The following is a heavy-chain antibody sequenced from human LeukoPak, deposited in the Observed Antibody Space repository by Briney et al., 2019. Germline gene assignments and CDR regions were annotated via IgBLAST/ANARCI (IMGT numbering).Heavy chain of an antibody. CDR1: GFTFSNYN. CDR3: ARETTGIDY. J-gene: IGHJ4*02. V-gene: IGHV3-48*01. Sequence: GGSLRLSCAVSGFTFSNYNMTWVRQAPGKGLDWVSYISSSGTIYYADSVKGRFTISRDNAKNSLYLQMSSLRAEDTAVYYCARETTGIDYWGQGTLVTVSS. D-gene: IGHD4-17*01. CDR2: ISSSGTI.